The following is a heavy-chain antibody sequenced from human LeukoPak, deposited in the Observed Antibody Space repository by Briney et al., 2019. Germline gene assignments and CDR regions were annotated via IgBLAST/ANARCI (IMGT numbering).Heavy chain of an antibody. CDR2: ISYDGSNK. Sequence: PGGSLRLSCAASGFTFSSYPMHWVRQAPGKGLEWVTLISYDGSNKYYADSVKGRFTISRDISKNTLYLQMNSLRAEDTAVYYCARDREMVAATSYYYYYYGMDVWGKGTTVTVSS. CDR3: ARDREMVAATSYYYYYYGMDV. CDR1: GFTFSSYP. J-gene: IGHJ6*04. V-gene: IGHV3-30-3*01. D-gene: IGHD2-15*01.